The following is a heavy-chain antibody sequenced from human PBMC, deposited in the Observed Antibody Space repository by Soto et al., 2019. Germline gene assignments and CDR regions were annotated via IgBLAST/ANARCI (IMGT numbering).Heavy chain of an antibody. D-gene: IGHD1-7*01. CDR1: GYTFTGYY. CDR2: INPNSGGT. CDR3: ARDLSRNWNYFSGPQQPYYYMDV. J-gene: IGHJ6*03. V-gene: IGHV1-2*04. Sequence: ASVKVSCKASGYTFTGYYMHWVRQAPGQGLEWMGWINPNSGGTNYAQKFQGWVTMTRDTSISTAYMELSRLRSDDTAVYYCARDLSRNWNYFSGPQQPYYYMDVWGKGTTVTVSS.